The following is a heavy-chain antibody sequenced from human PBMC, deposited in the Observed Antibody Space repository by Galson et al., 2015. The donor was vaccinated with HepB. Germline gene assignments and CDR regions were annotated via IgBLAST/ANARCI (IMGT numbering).Heavy chain of an antibody. CDR3: ARGPDDGSGSRVWYYYYMDV. CDR1: GGTFSSYA. V-gene: IGHV1-69*10. D-gene: IGHD3-10*01. CDR2: IIPILGIA. Sequence: SVKVSCKASGGTFSSYAVSWVRQAPGQGLEWMGGIIPILGIANYAQKFQGRVTITADKSTSTAYMELSSLRSEDTAMYYCARGPDDGSGSRVWYYYYMDVWGKGTTVTVSS. J-gene: IGHJ6*03.